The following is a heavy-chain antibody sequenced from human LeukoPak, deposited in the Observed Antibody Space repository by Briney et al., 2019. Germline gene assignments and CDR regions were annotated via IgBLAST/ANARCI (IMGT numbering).Heavy chain of an antibody. J-gene: IGHJ4*02. V-gene: IGHV1-18*01. CDR3: ARDLSGGYFDY. CDR1: GYTFTSYG. D-gene: IGHD3-10*01. CDR2: ISAYNGNT. Sequence: TSVTVSCKASGYTFTSYGISWVRQAPGQGVEWMGWISAYNGNTNYAQKLQGRVTMTTDTSTSTAYMELRSLRSDDTAVYYCARDLSGGYFDYWGQGTLVTVSS.